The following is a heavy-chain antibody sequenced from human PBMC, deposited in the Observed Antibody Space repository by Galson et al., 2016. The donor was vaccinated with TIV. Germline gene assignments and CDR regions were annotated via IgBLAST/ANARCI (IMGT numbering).Heavy chain of an antibody. Sequence: SVKVSCKASGYSFINHDINWVRQATGQGLEWMGWMNPYSGNTGYAQKFQDRVTMTRNTAISTAYMELNSLTSEDTAVYYCARAVGGNWFDPWGQGTLVTVSS. V-gene: IGHV1-8*02. J-gene: IGHJ5*02. D-gene: IGHD3-16*01. CDR2: MNPYSGNT. CDR3: ARAVGGNWFDP. CDR1: GYSFINHD.